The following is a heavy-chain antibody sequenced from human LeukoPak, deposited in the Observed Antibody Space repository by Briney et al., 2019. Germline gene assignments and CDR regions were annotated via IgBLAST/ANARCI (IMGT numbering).Heavy chain of an antibody. CDR3: AGSGHNDAFDI. CDR1: GGSISSGGYY. J-gene: IGHJ3*02. CDR2: IYYSGST. D-gene: IGHD2-15*01. Sequence: SETLSLTCTVSGGSISSGGYYWSRIRQHPGKGLEWIGYIYYSGSTYYNPSLKSRVTISVDTSKNQFSLKLSSVTAADTAVYYCAGSGHNDAFDIWGQGTMVTVSS. V-gene: IGHV4-31*03.